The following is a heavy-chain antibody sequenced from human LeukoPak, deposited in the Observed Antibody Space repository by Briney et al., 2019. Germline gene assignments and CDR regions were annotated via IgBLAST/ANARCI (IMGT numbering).Heavy chain of an antibody. J-gene: IGHJ3*02. Sequence: GGSLRLSCAASGFSVSNDYMIWVRQAPGKGLEWVSIIYSGGTTYYADSVKGRFTISRDNSKNTLYLQMNSLRAEDTAVYYCAKDVGIYYHDAFDIWGQGTMVTVSS. CDR1: GFSVSNDY. CDR3: AKDVGIYYHDAFDI. D-gene: IGHD1-26*01. V-gene: IGHV3-53*01. CDR2: IYSGGTT.